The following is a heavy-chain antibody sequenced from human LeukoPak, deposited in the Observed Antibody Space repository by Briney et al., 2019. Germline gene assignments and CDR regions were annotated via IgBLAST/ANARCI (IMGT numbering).Heavy chain of an antibody. CDR3: ARSGDSSGTDALDI. CDR1: GFTFDDYG. V-gene: IGHV3-20*01. J-gene: IGHJ3*02. CDR2: INWNGGST. Sequence: GGSLRLSCAASGFTFDDYGMNWVRQAPGKGLEWVSGINWNGGSTGYADSVKGRFTISRDNAKNSLYLQMNSLRAEDTALYNCARSGDSSGTDALDIWGQGTMVTVSS. D-gene: IGHD6-25*01.